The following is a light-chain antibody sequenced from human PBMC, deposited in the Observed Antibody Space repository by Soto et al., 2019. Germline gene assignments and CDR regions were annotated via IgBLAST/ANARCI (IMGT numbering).Light chain of an antibody. J-gene: IGKJ4*01. V-gene: IGKV3-20*01. CDR3: ELYGSSPGT. CDR1: QSVSSDY. Sequence: ENVLTLSPATLSLSPGESATLSCRASQSVSSDYLAWYQQKPDQAPRLLIYGASSRATGIPDRFSGSGSGAVFTLTISRLEPEDFAVYYCELYGSSPGTFGGGTKVDI. CDR2: GAS.